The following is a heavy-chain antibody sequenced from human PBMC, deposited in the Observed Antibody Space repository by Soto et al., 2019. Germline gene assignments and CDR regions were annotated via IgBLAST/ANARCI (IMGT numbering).Heavy chain of an antibody. Sequence: GGSLRLSCATSGFTFSSYAMVWVRQAAGKGLEWVASISNNGDTAYYADSVKGRFTISRGNSKNTLYLQMNSLRAEDTAVYYCAKSVYNWNDGFFDYWGQGTLVTVSS. CDR3: AKSVYNWNDGFFDY. D-gene: IGHD1-1*01. J-gene: IGHJ4*02. CDR1: GFTFSSYA. V-gene: IGHV3-23*01. CDR2: ISNNGDTA.